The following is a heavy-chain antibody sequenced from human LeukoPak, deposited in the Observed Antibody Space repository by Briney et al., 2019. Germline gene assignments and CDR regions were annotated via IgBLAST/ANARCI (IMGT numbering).Heavy chain of an antibody. V-gene: IGHV4-59*08. Sequence: SETLSLTCTVSGGSISSYYWSWIRQPPGKGLEWIGYIYYSGSTNHNPSLKSRVTISVDTSKNQFSLKLSSVTAADTAVYYCARLAHDSSGYSYASSDYWGQGTLVTVSS. CDR2: IYYSGST. CDR3: ARLAHDSSGYSYASSDY. D-gene: IGHD3-22*01. J-gene: IGHJ4*02. CDR1: GGSISSYY.